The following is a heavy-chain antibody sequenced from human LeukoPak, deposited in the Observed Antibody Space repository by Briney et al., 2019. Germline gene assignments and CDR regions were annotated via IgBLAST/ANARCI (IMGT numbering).Heavy chain of an antibody. CDR1: GFTFSSYW. V-gene: IGHV3-21*01. Sequence: GGSLRLSCAASGFTFSSYWMSWVRQAPGKGLEWVSSISSSSSYIYYADSVKGRFTISRDNAKNSLYLQMNSLRAEDTAVYYCARAGYGDYENFDYWGQGTLVTVSS. J-gene: IGHJ4*02. D-gene: IGHD4-17*01. CDR2: ISSSSSYI. CDR3: ARAGYGDYENFDY.